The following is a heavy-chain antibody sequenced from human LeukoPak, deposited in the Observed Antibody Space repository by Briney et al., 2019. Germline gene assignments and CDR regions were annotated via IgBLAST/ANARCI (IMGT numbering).Heavy chain of an antibody. J-gene: IGHJ4*02. CDR3: ARGSPAGRPKDPSFDY. V-gene: IGHV3-30-3*01. CDR1: GFTFSSYA. Sequence: PGGSLRLSCAASGFTFSSYAMHWVRQAPGKGLEWVAVISYDGSNKYYADSVKGRFTISRDNSKNTLYLQMNSLRAEDTAVYYCARGSPAGRPKDPSFDYWGQGTLVTVSS. CDR2: ISYDGSNK.